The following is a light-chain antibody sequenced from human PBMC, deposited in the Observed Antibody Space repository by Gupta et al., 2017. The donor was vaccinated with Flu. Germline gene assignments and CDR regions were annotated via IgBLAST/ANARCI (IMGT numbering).Light chain of an antibody. Sequence: QSVLTQTPSASRTPAQRVTIYCSGSSSNIGPNFVYWYQHIPGTAPNLLIYRNKQRPSEGPERVSGSKSGTSASLTISWLRSEDEADYYCAAWEDSRGVFYVFGTGTKVTVL. V-gene: IGLV1-47*01. J-gene: IGLJ1*01. CDR1: SSNIGPNF. CDR2: RNK. CDR3: AAWEDSRGVFYV.